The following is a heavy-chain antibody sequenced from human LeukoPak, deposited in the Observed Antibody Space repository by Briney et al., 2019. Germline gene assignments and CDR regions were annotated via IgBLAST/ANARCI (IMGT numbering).Heavy chain of an antibody. D-gene: IGHD3-22*01. J-gene: IGHJ4*02. CDR1: GYTFTGYY. CDR2: INPNSGGT. Sequence: ASVKVPCKASGYTFTGYYMHWVRQAPGQGLEWMGWINPNSGGTNYAQKFQGRVTMTRDTSISTAYMELSRLRSDDTAVYYCARGGRGWLSPYYFDYWGQGTLVTVSS. CDR3: ARGGRGWLSPYYFDY. V-gene: IGHV1-2*02.